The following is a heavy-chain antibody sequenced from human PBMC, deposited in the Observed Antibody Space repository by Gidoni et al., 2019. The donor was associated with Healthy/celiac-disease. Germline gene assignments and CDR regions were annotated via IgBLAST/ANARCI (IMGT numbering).Heavy chain of an antibody. D-gene: IGHD3-22*01. CDR1: GGSISRYY. J-gene: IGHJ4*02. CDR2: IYYCGST. CDR3: ARGGYYDSSGYYYVGMIFDY. Sequence: QVQLQESGPGLVKPSETLSRTCTVSGGSISRYYWSWIRQPPGKGLEWIGYIYYCGSTNSNPSLKSRVTISVDTSKNQFSLKLSSVTAADTAVYYCARGGYYDSSGYYYVGMIFDYLCQGTLVTVSS. V-gene: IGHV4-59*01.